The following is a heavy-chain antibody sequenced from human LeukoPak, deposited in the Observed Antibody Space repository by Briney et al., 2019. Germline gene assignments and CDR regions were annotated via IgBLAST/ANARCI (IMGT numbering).Heavy chain of an antibody. CDR2: INHSGGT. V-gene: IGHV4-34*01. CDR1: GGSFSGYY. CDR3: ARRVMGCYMDV. J-gene: IGHJ6*03. Sequence: SETLSLTCAVYGGSFSGYYWSWIRQPPGKGLEWIGEINHSGGTNYNPSLKSRVTISVDTSKNQFSLKLSSVTAADTAVYYCARRVMGCYMDVWGKGTTVTVSS.